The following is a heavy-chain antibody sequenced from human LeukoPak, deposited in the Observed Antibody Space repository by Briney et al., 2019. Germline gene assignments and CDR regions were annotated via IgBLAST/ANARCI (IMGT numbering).Heavy chain of an antibody. D-gene: IGHD1-14*01. J-gene: IGHJ4*02. CDR1: GGSISSGDYY. V-gene: IGHV4-30-4*01. CDR2: IYYSGST. CDR3: ARDLEPGYFDY. Sequence: SETLSLTCTVSGGSISSGDYYWSWIRQPPGTGLEWIGYIYYSGSTYYNPSLKSRVTISVDTSKNQFSLKLSSVTAADTAVYYCARDLEPGYFDYWGQGTLVTVSS.